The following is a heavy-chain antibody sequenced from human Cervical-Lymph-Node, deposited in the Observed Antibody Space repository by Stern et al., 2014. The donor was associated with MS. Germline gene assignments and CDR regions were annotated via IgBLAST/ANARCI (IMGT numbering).Heavy chain of an antibody. CDR1: GGSILSTNYY. Sequence: QVQLQASGPGLVKPSETLSLTCTVSGGSILSTNYYWGWIRQPPRKGLEWIGSIPSSGTTYYNQPLRSRVPIPVDPPKTQFSRGRTSVTAADTAVYYCARESVPFVLVREYYYGMDVWGQGATVTVSS. V-gene: IGHV4-39*01. J-gene: IGHJ6*02. CDR2: IPSSGTT. CDR3: ARESVPFVLVREYYYGMDV. D-gene: IGHD2-8*02.